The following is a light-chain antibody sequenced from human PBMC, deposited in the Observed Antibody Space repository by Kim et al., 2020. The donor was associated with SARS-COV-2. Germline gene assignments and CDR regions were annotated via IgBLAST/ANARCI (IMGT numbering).Light chain of an antibody. CDR1: SSDIGSYSL. Sequence: QSALTQPDSVSGSPGQSITISCTGTSSDIGSYSLVSWYQQYPGEAPKLMIYEGSKRPSGVSPRFSGSKSGNTASLTISGLQAEDEADYYCCSHAGGGTMLFGGGTQLTVL. V-gene: IGLV2-23*01. CDR3: CSHAGGGTML. CDR2: EGS. J-gene: IGLJ2*01.